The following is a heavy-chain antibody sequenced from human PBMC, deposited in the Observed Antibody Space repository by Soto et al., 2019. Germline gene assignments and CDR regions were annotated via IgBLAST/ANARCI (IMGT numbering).Heavy chain of an antibody. CDR3: ASSVAGYNWFDP. CDR1: GGSISSYY. Sequence: PSETQSLTCTVSGGSISSYYWSWIRQPPGKGLEWIGYIYYSGSTNYNPSLKSRVTISVDTSKNQFSLKLSSVTAADTAVYYCASSVAGYNWFDPWGQGTLVTVSS. CDR2: IYYSGST. D-gene: IGHD6-19*01. J-gene: IGHJ5*02. V-gene: IGHV4-59*01.